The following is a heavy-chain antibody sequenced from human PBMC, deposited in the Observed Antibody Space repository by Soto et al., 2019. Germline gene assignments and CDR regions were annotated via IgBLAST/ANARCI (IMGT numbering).Heavy chain of an antibody. CDR3: ARGAKGYSSSWYWSDI. D-gene: IGHD6-13*01. CDR2: INAGNGNT. CDR1: GYTFTSYA. Sequence: ASVKVSCKASGYTFTSYAMHWVRQAPGQRLEWMGWINAGNGNTKYSQKLQGRVTITRDTSASTAYMELSSLRSEDTAVYYCARGAKGYSSSWYWSDIWGQGTMVTVSS. J-gene: IGHJ3*02. V-gene: IGHV1-3*01.